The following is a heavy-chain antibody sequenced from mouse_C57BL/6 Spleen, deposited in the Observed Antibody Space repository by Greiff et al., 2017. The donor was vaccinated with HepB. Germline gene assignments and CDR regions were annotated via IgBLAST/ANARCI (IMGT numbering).Heavy chain of an antibody. D-gene: IGHD2-4*01. Sequence: QVHVKQSGAELAKPGASVKLSCKASGYTFTSYWMHWVKQRPGQGLEWIGYINPSSGYTKYNQKFKDKATLTADKSSSTAYMQLSSLTYEDSAVYYCASWGYDYDGDWYFDVWGTGTTVTVSS. CDR2: INPSSGYT. J-gene: IGHJ1*03. CDR3: ASWGYDYDGDWYFDV. V-gene: IGHV1-7*01. CDR1: GYTFTSYW.